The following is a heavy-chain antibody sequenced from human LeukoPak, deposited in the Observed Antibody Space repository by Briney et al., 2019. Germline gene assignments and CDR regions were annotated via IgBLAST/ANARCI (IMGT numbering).Heavy chain of an antibody. D-gene: IGHD6-6*01. CDR2: INSDGSST. CDR3: ARDDVGRYSSSTFDY. J-gene: IGHJ4*02. Sequence: PGGSLRLSCAASGFTFSTYWIHWVRQAPGKGLVWVSRINSDGSSTTYADSVKGRFTISRDNAKSTLYLQMNSLRAEDTAVYYCARDDVGRYSSSTFDYWGQGTLVTVSS. CDR1: GFTFSTYW. V-gene: IGHV3-74*01.